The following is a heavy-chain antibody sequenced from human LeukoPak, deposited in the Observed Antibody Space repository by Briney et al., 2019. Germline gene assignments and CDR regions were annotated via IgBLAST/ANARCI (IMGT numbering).Heavy chain of an antibody. D-gene: IGHD3-22*01. CDR1: GFTFGDYA. J-gene: IGHJ4*02. CDR3: TRDHITMITYY. CDR2: IRSKAYGGTT. Sequence: PGRSLRLSCTASGFTFGDYAMSWFRQAPGKGLEWVGFIRSKAYGGTTEYATSVKGRFTISRDDSKSIAYLQMNSLKTEDTAVYYCTRDHITMITYYWGQGTLVTVSS. V-gene: IGHV3-49*03.